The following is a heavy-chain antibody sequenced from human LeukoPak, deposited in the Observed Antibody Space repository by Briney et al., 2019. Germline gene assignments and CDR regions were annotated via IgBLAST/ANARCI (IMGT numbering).Heavy chain of an antibody. V-gene: IGHV3-30-3*01. Sequence: GGSLRLSCTASGFTFSSYAMHWVRQAPGKGLEWVAVISYDGSNKYYADSVKGRFTISRDNSKNTLYLQMNSLRAEDTAVYYCAKVTLSSGWYYFDYWGQGTLVTVSS. CDR3: AKVTLSSGWYYFDY. CDR1: GFTFSSYA. CDR2: ISYDGSNK. J-gene: IGHJ4*02. D-gene: IGHD6-19*01.